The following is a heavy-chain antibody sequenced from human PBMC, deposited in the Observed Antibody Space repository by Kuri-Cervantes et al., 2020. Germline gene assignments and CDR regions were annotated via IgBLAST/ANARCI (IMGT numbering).Heavy chain of an antibody. V-gene: IGHV1-18*01. CDR2: ISAYNGNT. CDR1: GYTFTSYG. J-gene: IGHJ6*02. CDR3: ARVHSSGYYYTYYYGMDV. Sequence: ASVKVSCKASGYTFTSYGIIWVRQAPGQGLEWMGWISAYNGNTNYAQKLQGRVTMTTDTSTSTAYMELRSLRSDDTAVYYCARVHSSGYYYTYYYGMDVWGQGTTVTVSS. D-gene: IGHD3-22*01.